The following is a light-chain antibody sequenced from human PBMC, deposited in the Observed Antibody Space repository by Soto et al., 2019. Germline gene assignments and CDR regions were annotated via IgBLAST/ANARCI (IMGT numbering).Light chain of an antibody. J-gene: IGLJ1*01. Sequence: QSVLTQPASVSGSPGQSITISCTGTSSDVGGYGYVSWYQRHPGKAPKLMIYEVSNRPSGVSNRFSGSKSGNTASLTISGLQAEDEADYYCSSYTGGSTYVFGTGTKVTVL. CDR2: EVS. CDR3: SSYTGGSTYV. CDR1: SSDVGGYGY. V-gene: IGLV2-14*01.